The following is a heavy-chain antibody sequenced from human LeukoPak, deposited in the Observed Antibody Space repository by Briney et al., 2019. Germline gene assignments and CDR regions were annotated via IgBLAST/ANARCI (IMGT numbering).Heavy chain of an antibody. D-gene: IGHD6-13*01. V-gene: IGHV4-59*08. J-gene: IGHJ4*02. Sequence: SETLSLTCTVSSGSIIGYYWSWIRQPPGKRLEWIGYTYYSGTTNYNPSLKSRVTISVDTSKNQFSLRLTSVTAADTAVYYCARQNPTAAGQGLDYWGQGTLVTVSS. CDR2: TYYSGTT. CDR3: ARQNPTAAGQGLDY. CDR1: SGSIIGYY.